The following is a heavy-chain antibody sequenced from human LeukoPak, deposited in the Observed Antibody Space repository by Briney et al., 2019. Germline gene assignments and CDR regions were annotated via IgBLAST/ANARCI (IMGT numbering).Heavy chain of an antibody. D-gene: IGHD3-10*01. CDR3: ASWPGTWYGEDS. CDR1: GGSFSGYY. V-gene: IGHV4-34*01. Sequence: PSETLSLTCAVYGGSFSGYYWSWIRQPPGKGLEWIGEINHSGSTNNNPSLKSRVTISVDTSKNTLYLQMNSLRAEDTAVYYCASWPGTWYGEDSWGQGTLVTVSS. CDR2: INHSGST. J-gene: IGHJ4*02.